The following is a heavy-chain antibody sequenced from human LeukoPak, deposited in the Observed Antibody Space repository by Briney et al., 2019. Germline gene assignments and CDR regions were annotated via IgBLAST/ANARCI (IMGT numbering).Heavy chain of an antibody. V-gene: IGHV1-69*06. D-gene: IGHD3-22*01. J-gene: IGHJ3*02. Sequence: VASVKVSCKASGGTFSSYAISWVRQAPGQGLEWMGGIIPIFGTANYAQKFQGRVTITADKSTSTAYMELSSLRSEDTAVYYCASYDSSGTDAFDIWGQGTMVTVSS. CDR3: ASYDSSGTDAFDI. CDR1: GGTFSSYA. CDR2: IIPIFGTA.